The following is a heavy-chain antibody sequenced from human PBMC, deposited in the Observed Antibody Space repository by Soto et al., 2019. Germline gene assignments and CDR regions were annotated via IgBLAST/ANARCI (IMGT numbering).Heavy chain of an antibody. D-gene: IGHD3-3*01. CDR1: GFTFSSYA. CDR2: ISGSGGST. Sequence: GGSLRLSCAASGFTFSSYAMSWVRQAPGKGLEWVSAISGSGGSTYYADSVKGRFTISRDNSKNTLYLQMNSLRAEDTAVYYCAKNPGDLRFLEWLKYYYYYYGMDVWGQGTTVTVSS. J-gene: IGHJ6*02. CDR3: AKNPGDLRFLEWLKYYYYYYGMDV. V-gene: IGHV3-23*01.